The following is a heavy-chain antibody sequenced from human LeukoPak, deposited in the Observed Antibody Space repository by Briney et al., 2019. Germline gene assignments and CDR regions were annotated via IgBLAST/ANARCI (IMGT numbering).Heavy chain of an antibody. CDR3: ARDGYYDTNGRYYFDY. J-gene: IGHJ4*02. D-gene: IGHD3-22*01. CDR1: GYTFTNYA. CDR2: LNTNTGNP. Sequence: ASVKVSCKASGYTFTNYAMNWMRQAPGQGLEWMGWLNTNTGNPTYAQGPTGRFVFSLDTSVSTAYLQISSLKAEDTAVYYCARDGYYDTNGRYYFDYWGQGTLVTVSS. V-gene: IGHV7-4-1*02.